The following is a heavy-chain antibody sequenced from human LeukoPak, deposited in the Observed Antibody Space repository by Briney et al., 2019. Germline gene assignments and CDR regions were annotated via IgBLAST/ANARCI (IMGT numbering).Heavy chain of an antibody. CDR2: ISAYNGNT. CDR3: ARGSLGDTAMAPFDY. J-gene: IGHJ4*02. CDR1: GGTFSSYA. D-gene: IGHD5-18*01. V-gene: IGHV1-18*01. Sequence: GASVKVSCKASGGTFSSYAISWVRQAPGQGLEWMGWISAYNGNTNYAQKLQGRVTMTTDTSTSTAYMELRSLRSDDTAVYYCARGSLGDTAMAPFDYWGQGTLVTVSS.